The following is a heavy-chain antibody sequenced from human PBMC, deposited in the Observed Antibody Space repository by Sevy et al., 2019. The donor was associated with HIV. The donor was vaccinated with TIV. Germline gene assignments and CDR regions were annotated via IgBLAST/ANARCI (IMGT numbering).Heavy chain of an antibody. Sequence: GGSLRLSCAASGFTFSSYGMHWVRQAPGKGLEWVAVISYDGSNKYYADSVKGRFTISRDNSKNTLYLQMNSLRAEDTAVYYCAKGAPMIVVALVGWGQGTLVTVSS. CDR2: ISYDGSNK. V-gene: IGHV3-30*18. CDR3: AKGAPMIVVALVG. J-gene: IGHJ4*02. D-gene: IGHD3-22*01. CDR1: GFTFSSYG.